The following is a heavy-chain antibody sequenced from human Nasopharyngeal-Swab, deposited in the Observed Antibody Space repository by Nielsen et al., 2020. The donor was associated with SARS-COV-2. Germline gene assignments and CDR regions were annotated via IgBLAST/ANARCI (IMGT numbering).Heavy chain of an antibody. CDR2: INHSGST. J-gene: IGHJ4*02. CDR3: ARHTANTED. V-gene: IGHV4-34*01. CDR1: GGSFSGYS. D-gene: IGHD5-18*01. Sequence: SETLSLTCAVYGGSFSGYSWSWIRQPPGKGLEWIGEINHSGSTNYNPSLKSRVTISVDTSKNQFSLKLSSVTAADTAVYYCARHTANTEDWGQGTLVTVSS.